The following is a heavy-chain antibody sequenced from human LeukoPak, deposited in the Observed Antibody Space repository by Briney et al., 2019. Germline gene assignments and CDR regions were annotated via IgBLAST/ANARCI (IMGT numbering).Heavy chain of an antibody. J-gene: IGHJ4*02. CDR1: AASITTDY. CDR3: ARGQAGATVLLDY. D-gene: IGHD1-26*01. CDR2: INYSGST. V-gene: IGHV4-59*01. Sequence: SETLSLTCTVSAASITTDYFNWIRQPPGKGLEWIGYINYSGSTNYNPSLKTRITISIDSSKNQFFLKLTSVTAADTAVYYCARGQAGATVLLDYWGQGTLVTVSS.